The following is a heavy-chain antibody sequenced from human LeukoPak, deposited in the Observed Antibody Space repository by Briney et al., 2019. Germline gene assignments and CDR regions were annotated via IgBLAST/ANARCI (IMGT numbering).Heavy chain of an antibody. CDR2: ISAYNGYT. V-gene: IGHV1-18*01. J-gene: IGHJ4*02. CDR1: GYTFTSYV. CDR3: ARSSSVTIPGYYFDY. Sequence: ASVKVSCKASGYTFTSYVISWVRQAPGQGLEWMGWISAYNGYTNSAQKLQGRVTMTTDSSTSTAYMELRSLRSDDTAVYYCARSSSVTIPGYYFDYWGQGTLVTVSS. D-gene: IGHD2-21*01.